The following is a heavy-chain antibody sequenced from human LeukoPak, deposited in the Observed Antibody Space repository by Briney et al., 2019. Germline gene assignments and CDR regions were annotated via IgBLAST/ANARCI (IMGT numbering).Heavy chain of an antibody. J-gene: IGHJ6*02. V-gene: IGHV4-59*01. D-gene: IGHD5-12*01. Sequence: PSETLSLTCTVSGGSISSYYWSWIRQPPGGGLEWLGYIYYSGSTNYNLSLMRRVTILLGTSKSQFSLKLRSVAAADTAVYYCARSGLDSRYYFGMDVWGQGTTVTVSS. CDR2: IYYSGST. CDR1: GGSISSYY. CDR3: ARSGLDSRYYFGMDV.